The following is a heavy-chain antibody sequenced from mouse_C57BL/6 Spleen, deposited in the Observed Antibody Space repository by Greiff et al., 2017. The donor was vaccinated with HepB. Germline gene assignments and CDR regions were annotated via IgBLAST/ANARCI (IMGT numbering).Heavy chain of an antibody. V-gene: IGHV5-4*01. D-gene: IGHD1-1*01. CDR2: ISDGGSYT. Sequence: EVTLVESGGGLVKPGGSLKLSCAASGFTFSSHAMSWVRQTPEKRLEWVATISDGGSYTYYPDNVKGRFTISRDNAKNNLYLQMSHLKYEDTAMYYCARERTVVGGDYFDYWGQGTTLTVSS. CDR3: ARERTVVGGDYFDY. J-gene: IGHJ2*01. CDR1: GFTFSSHA.